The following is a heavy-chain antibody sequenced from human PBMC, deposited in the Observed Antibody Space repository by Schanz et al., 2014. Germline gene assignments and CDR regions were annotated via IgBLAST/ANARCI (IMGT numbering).Heavy chain of an antibody. J-gene: IGHJ3*02. Sequence: QVQLVESGGGVVQPGRSLRLSCAASGFSFSTYAMHWVRQAPGKGLEWVVVILYDGSKTYYADSVKGRFTISRDNSKNPLSLQMNSLTAADTAIYYCAREEGYGYGHKAFDIWGQGTTVTVSS. V-gene: IGHV3-30*04. CDR1: GFSFSTYA. D-gene: IGHD5-18*01. CDR3: AREEGYGYGHKAFDI. CDR2: ILYDGSKT.